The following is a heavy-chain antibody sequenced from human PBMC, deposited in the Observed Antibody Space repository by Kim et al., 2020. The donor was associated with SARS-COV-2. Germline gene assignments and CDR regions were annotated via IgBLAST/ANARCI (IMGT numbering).Heavy chain of an antibody. J-gene: IGHJ4*02. V-gene: IGHV3-11*01. CDR2: ISGSGSAI. CDR3: AKGSLWGGDY. D-gene: IGHD3-10*01. Sequence: GWSLRLSWAASGFTFRDFSMSWIRQTPGKGLEWLSYISGSGSAIYYADSVKGRFTISRDNAKNSLYLQMNSLRVEDTAVYYCAKGSLWGGDYWGQGTLVT. CDR1: GFTFRDFS.